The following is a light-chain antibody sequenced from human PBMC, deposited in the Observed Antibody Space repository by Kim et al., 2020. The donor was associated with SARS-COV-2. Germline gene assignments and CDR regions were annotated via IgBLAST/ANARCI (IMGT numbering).Light chain of an antibody. CDR2: GKN. Sequence: SSELTQDPAVSVALGQTDRITCQGDSLRSYYATWYQQKPGQATIVVMYGKNNRPSGIPDRSSGSSSGNTASLTITGTQAGDEADYYCNSRDSNDNVLFGG. J-gene: IGLJ2*01. CDR1: SLRSYY. CDR3: NSRDSNDNVL. V-gene: IGLV3-19*01.